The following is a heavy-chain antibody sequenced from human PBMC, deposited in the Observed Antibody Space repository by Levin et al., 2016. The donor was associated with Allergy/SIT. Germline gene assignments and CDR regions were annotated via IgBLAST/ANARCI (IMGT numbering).Heavy chain of an antibody. D-gene: IGHD3-22*01. J-gene: IGHJ3*02. CDR2: INGNAGTT. CDR1: GFTFSSYA. CDR3: AKGAYYYDTTGWGDGLDI. Sequence: GESLKISCVASGFTFSSYAMSWVRQAPGKGLEWVSIINGNAGTTYYTDSVKGRFTISRDNSKNTLYLQMNSLRAEDTAAYFCAKGAYYYDTTGWGDGLDIWGQGTVVTVSS. V-gene: IGHV3-23*01.